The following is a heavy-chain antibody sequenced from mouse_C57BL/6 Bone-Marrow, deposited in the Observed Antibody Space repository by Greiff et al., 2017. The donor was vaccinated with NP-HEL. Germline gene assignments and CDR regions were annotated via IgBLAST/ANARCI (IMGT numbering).Heavy chain of an antibody. CDR2: IHPNSGST. CDR3: ARRDYGSSFFYAMDD. V-gene: IGHV1-64*01. CDR1: GYTFTSYW. J-gene: IGHJ4*01. Sequence: QVQLQQPGAELVKPGASVKLSCKASGYTFTSYWMHWVKQRPGQGLEWIGMIHPNSGSTNYNEKFKSKATLTVDKSSSTAYMQLSSLTSEDSAVYYCARRDYGSSFFYAMDDWGQVTSVTVSS. D-gene: IGHD1-1*01.